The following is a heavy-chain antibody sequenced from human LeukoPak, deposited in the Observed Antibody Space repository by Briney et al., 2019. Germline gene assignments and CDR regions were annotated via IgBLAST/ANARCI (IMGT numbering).Heavy chain of an antibody. CDR1: GFTFSSYG. J-gene: IGHJ4*02. D-gene: IGHD1-14*01. Sequence: GGSLRLSCAASGFTFSSYGMSWVRQAPGKGLEWVSAISGSGGSTYYADSVKGRFTISRDNSKNTLYLQMNSLRAEDTALYYCARDRGMTGTGVFDYWGQGTLVTVSS. CDR2: ISGSGGST. CDR3: ARDRGMTGTGVFDY. V-gene: IGHV3-23*01.